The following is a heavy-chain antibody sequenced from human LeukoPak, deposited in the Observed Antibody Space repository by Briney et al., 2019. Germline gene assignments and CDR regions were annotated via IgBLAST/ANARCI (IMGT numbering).Heavy chain of an antibody. V-gene: IGHV4-59*08. CDR1: GGSISSYY. D-gene: IGHD3-22*01. CDR3: ARHQGAHYDSSGYYFDY. J-gene: IGHJ4*02. Sequence: PETLSLTCTVSGGSISSYYWSWIRQPPGKGLEWIGYIYYSGSTNYNPSLKSRVTISVDTSKNQFSLKLSSVTAADTAVYYCARHQGAHYDSSGYYFDYWGQGTLVTVSS. CDR2: IYYSGST.